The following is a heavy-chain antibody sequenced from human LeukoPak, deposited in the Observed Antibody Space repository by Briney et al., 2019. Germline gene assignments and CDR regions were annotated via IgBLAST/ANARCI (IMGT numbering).Heavy chain of an antibody. D-gene: IGHD3-16*01. CDR2: VFPGDSDT. CDR1: GYPFTKYW. CDR3: ARRPALLAGGLDA. Sequence: GESLKISCQASGYPFTKYWVAWVRQIPGKGLDWMGIVFPGDSDTSYHPSFRGRVTISADRSTNTAYLRWNSLEASDTAIYYCARRPALLAGGLDAWGRGTLVTVSS. J-gene: IGHJ5*02. V-gene: IGHV5-51*01.